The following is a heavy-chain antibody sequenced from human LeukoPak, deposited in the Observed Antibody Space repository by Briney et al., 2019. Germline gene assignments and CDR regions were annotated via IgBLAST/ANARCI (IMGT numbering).Heavy chain of an antibody. J-gene: IGHJ4*02. D-gene: IGHD3-22*01. CDR1: GGTFSSYA. CDR3: ARDVGPYYYDSSGYYFDY. CDR2: IIPIFGTA. Sequence: GASVKVSCKASGGTFSSYAISWVRQAPGQGLEWMGGIIPIFGTANYAQKFQGRVTITADESTSTAYVELSSLRSEDTAVYYCARDVGPYYYDSSGYYFDYWGQGTLVTVSS. V-gene: IGHV1-69*13.